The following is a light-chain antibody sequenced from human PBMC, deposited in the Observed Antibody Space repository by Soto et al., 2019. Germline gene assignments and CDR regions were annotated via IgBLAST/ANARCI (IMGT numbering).Light chain of an antibody. J-gene: IGKJ1*01. CDR3: QHYNSYSEA. CDR1: QTISSW. Sequence: DIQMTQSPSTLSGSVGDRFTITCRASQTISSWLEWYQQKPGKAPKLLXYKASTLKSGVPSRFSGSGSGTEFTLTISSLQPDDFETYYCQHYNSYSEAFGQGTKLDIK. V-gene: IGKV1-5*03. CDR2: KAS.